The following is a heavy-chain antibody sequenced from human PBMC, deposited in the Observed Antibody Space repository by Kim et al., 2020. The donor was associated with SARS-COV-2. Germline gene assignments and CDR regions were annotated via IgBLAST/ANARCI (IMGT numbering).Heavy chain of an antibody. V-gene: IGHV3-30*18. CDR3: AKDWIAYDFWSGENWFDP. J-gene: IGHJ5*02. CDR1: GFTFSSYG. Sequence: GGSLRLSCAASGFTFSSYGMHWVRQAPGKGLEWVAVISYDGSNKYYADSVKGRFTISGDNSKNTLYLQMNSLRAEDTAVYYCAKDWIAYDFWSGENWFDPWGQGTLVTVSS. CDR2: ISYDGSNK. D-gene: IGHD3-3*01.